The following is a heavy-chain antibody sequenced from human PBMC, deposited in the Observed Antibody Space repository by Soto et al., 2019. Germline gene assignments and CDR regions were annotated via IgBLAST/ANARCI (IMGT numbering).Heavy chain of an antibody. V-gene: IGHV3-21*04. D-gene: IGHD3-22*01. Sequence: GGSLRLSCAASGFTFSSYSMNWVRQAPGKGLEWVSSISSSGTYTYYADSLKGRFTISRDNAKNSLYLQMNSLRAEDTAVYYCAKNPGYYYDSTGYHFDYWGQGTLVTVSS. J-gene: IGHJ4*02. CDR3: AKNPGYYYDSTGYHFDY. CDR2: ISSSGTYT. CDR1: GFTFSSYS.